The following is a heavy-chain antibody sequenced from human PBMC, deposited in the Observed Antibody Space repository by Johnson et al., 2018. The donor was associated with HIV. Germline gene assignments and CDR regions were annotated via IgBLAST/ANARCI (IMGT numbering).Heavy chain of an antibody. CDR3: ARDRAIVVAYDAFDI. Sequence: VQLVESGGGWIQPGGVPETLLCSLTFRNCAFQWVRQAPGKGLEWVSGISGSGGSTYYADSVKGRFTISRDNSKNTLYLQMNSLRPEDTAVYYCARDRAIVVAYDAFDIWGQGTMVTVSS. CDR2: ISGSGGST. V-gene: IGHV3-23*04. CDR1: TFRNCA. D-gene: IGHD3-22*01. J-gene: IGHJ3*02.